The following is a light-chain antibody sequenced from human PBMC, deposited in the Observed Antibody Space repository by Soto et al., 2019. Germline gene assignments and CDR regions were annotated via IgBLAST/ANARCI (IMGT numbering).Light chain of an antibody. CDR1: SSDVGAYNY. CDR3: SSYTSSSTLV. J-gene: IGLJ1*01. V-gene: IGLV2-14*01. CDR2: EVS. Sequence: QSVLTQPASVSGSPGQSITISCAGTSSDVGAYNYVSWYQQHPGKAPKLMIYEVSNRPSGISNRFSGSKSGNTASLTISGVQAEDEADYYCSSYTSSSTLVFGTGTKLTVL.